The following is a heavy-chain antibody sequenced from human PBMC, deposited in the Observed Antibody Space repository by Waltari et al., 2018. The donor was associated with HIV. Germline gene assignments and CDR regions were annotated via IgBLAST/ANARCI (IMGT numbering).Heavy chain of an antibody. CDR3: ARDVAGRGGY. J-gene: IGHJ4*02. CDR2: IDTDGSTT. CDR1: GFTFSGYW. D-gene: IGHD3-3*01. V-gene: IGHV3-74*01. Sequence: EVQLVESGGDLVQPGGSLRLSCAASGFTFSGYWMHWFRQAPGKGLVWVSRIDTDGSTTTYADSVKGRFTISRDNAKNILYLQMNSLRVEDTAVYYCARDVAGRGGYWGQGTLVSVSS.